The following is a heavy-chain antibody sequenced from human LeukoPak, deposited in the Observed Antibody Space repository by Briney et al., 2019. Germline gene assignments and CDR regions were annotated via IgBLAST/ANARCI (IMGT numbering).Heavy chain of an antibody. D-gene: IGHD3-9*01. CDR1: GGSISSGDYY. V-gene: IGHV4-30-4*08. J-gene: IGHJ4*02. CDR3: ARASILTGYAK. Sequence: SQTLSLTCTVSGGSISSGDYYWSWIRQPPGKGLEWIGYIYYSGSTYNNPSLKSRVTISVDTSKNQFSLKLSSVTAADTAVYYCARASILTGYAKWGQGTLVTVSS. CDR2: IYYSGST.